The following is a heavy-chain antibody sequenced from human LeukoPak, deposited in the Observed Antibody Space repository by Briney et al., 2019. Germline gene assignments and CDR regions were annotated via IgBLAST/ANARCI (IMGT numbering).Heavy chain of an antibody. CDR2: ISASGRST. CDR1: SFSTYG. CDR3: AKSYSTAWYSFDY. J-gene: IGHJ4*02. Sequence: GGSLRLSCAFSFSTYGMSWVRQAPGKGLEWVSGISASGRSTYYADSVKGRFTISRDSSKNTLCLQMNSLRVEDTAVYYCAKSYSTAWYSFDYWGQGTLVTVSS. V-gene: IGHV3-23*01. D-gene: IGHD6-19*01.